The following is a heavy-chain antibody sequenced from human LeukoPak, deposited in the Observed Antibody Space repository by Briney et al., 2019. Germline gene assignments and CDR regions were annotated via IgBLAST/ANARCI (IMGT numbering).Heavy chain of an antibody. Sequence: GGSLRLSCAASGFTFSDYHMSWIRQAPGKGLEWVSYISSGSSTIYYADSVKGRFTISRDNAKSSLYLQMNSLRAEDTAVYYCARMWGSSWSYFDYWGQGTLVTVSS. J-gene: IGHJ4*02. CDR3: ARMWGSSWSYFDY. D-gene: IGHD6-13*01. V-gene: IGHV3-11*04. CDR1: GFTFSDYH. CDR2: ISSGSSTI.